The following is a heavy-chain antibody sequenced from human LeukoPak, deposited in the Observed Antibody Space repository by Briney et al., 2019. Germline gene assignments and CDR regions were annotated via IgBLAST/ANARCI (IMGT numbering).Heavy chain of an antibody. Sequence: PSETLSLTCTVSGGSISSYYWNWIRQPAGKGLEWIGRIHTNGRTNCNPSLKSRVTMSVDTSKNQFSLSLSSVTAADTAVYYCAREGAAALFAPWGQGTLVTVSS. D-gene: IGHD6-13*01. J-gene: IGHJ5*02. CDR2: IHTNGRT. CDR1: GGSISSYY. V-gene: IGHV4-4*07. CDR3: AREGAAALFAP.